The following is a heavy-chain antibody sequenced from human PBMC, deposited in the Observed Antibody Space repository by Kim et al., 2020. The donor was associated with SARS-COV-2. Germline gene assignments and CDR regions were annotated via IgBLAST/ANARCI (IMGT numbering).Heavy chain of an antibody. V-gene: IGHV1-2*06. CDR1: GYTFTDYN. J-gene: IGHJ5*02. Sequence: ASVKVSCKASGYTFTDYNIHWVRQAPGQGPEWMGRVSPNNGDTNYAQKFQGRVTMTRDTSISTAYMELSSLRSDDTAVYYCARRDGPGGGVRFDPWGQGTLVTVSS. CDR3: ARRDGPGGGVRFDP. D-gene: IGHD2-8*01. CDR2: VSPNNGDT.